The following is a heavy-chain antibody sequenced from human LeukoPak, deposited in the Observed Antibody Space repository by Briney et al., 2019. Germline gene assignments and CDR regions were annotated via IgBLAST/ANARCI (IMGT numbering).Heavy chain of an antibody. CDR1: GGSISSYY. J-gene: IGHJ4*02. D-gene: IGHD3-10*01. CDR3: ARVGSPYGSGSYSVDY. CDR2: IYYSGST. Sequence: SETLSLTCTVSGGSISSYYWSWIRQPPGKGLEWIGYIYYSGSTNYNPSLKSRVTISVDTSKNQFFLKLSSVTAADTAVYYCARVGSPYGSGSYSVDYWGQGTLVTVSS. V-gene: IGHV4-59*01.